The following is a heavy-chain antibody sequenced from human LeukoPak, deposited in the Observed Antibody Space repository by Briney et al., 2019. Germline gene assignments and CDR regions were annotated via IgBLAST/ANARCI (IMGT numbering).Heavy chain of an antibody. V-gene: IGHV3-30*03. D-gene: IGHD1-26*01. J-gene: IGHJ4*02. Sequence: TGGSLRLSCAASGFSLTHDAIHWVRQAPGKGLERVAVVSKDTVSKLYRDSVKGRFTVSTDSSKNTVYLQMTGLRSEDTAVYYCAGDRWRGAPDYFDCWGQGTLVTVSS. CDR1: GFSLTHDA. CDR3: AGDRWRGAPDYFDC. CDR2: VSKDTVSK.